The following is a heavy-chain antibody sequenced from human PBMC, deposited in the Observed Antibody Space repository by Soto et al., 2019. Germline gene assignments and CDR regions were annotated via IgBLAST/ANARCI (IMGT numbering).Heavy chain of an antibody. CDR3: AVSGLNYYSYYYMDV. Sequence: QVQLVQSGAEVKKPGASVKVSCKASGYTFSSYAISWVRQAPGQGLEWMGWISVYNGNTNYAQKFQGRVTMTTDTSTSTAYMELRSLRSDDTAVYYCAVSGLNYYSYYYMDVWGKGTTVTVSS. CDR2: ISVYNGNT. V-gene: IGHV1-18*01. CDR1: GYTFSSYA. J-gene: IGHJ6*03. D-gene: IGHD3-3*02.